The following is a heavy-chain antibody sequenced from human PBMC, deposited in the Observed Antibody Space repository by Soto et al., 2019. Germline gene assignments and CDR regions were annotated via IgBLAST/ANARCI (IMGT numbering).Heavy chain of an antibody. CDR1: GGTFSSYA. V-gene: IGHV1-69*13. CDR2: IIPIFGTA. J-gene: IGHJ6*02. D-gene: IGHD3-9*01. Sequence: ASVKVSCKASGGTFSSYAISWVRQAPGQGLEWMGGIIPIFGTANYAQKFQGRVTITADESTSTAYMELSSLRSEDTAVYYCARGIKGYFDWLFHYYYGMDVWGQGTTVTVSS. CDR3: ARGIKGYFDWLFHYYYGMDV.